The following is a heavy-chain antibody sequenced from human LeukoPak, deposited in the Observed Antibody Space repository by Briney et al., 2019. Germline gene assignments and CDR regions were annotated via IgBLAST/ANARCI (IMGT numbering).Heavy chain of an antibody. Sequence: GESLKISCKGSGYSFTSYWISWVRQMPGKGLEWMGRIDPSDSYTNYSPSFQGHVTISADKSIGTAYLQWSGLKASDTAMYYCARHGRYLTANWFDPWGQGTLVTVSS. D-gene: IGHD1-14*01. V-gene: IGHV5-10-1*01. CDR2: IDPSDSYT. CDR1: GYSFTSYW. J-gene: IGHJ5*02. CDR3: ARHGRYLTANWFDP.